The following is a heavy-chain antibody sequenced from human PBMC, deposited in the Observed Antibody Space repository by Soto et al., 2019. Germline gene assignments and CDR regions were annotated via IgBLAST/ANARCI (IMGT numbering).Heavy chain of an antibody. J-gene: IGHJ6*02. CDR2: TIPIFGIE. V-gene: IGHV1-69*01. CDR1: GGTFSSHS. D-gene: IGHD2-2*01. CDR3: STSVYCSTTRCYYYYGLDV. Sequence: QVQLVQSGAEVKKPGSSVKVSCKVSGGTFSSHSINWVRQAPGQGPEWMGGTIPIFGIENYAQKLQGRVTITADESTSTAYMELSSLTSEDTALYYCSTSVYCSTTRCYYYYGLDVWGQGTTVIVSS.